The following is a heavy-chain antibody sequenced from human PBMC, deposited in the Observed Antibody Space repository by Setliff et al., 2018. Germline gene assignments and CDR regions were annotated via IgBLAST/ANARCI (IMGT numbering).Heavy chain of an antibody. Sequence: GASVKVSCKASGYTFTSYGISWVRQAPGQGLEWMGWISAYNGNTNYARKLQGRVTMTTDTSTSTAYMELRSLRSDDTAVYYCAMPRGTLPERSSKYYYYGMDVWGQGTTVTVSS. D-gene: IGHD3-16*01. CDR3: AMPRGTLPERSSKYYYYGMDV. CDR1: GYTFTSYG. CDR2: ISAYNGNT. V-gene: IGHV1-18*01. J-gene: IGHJ6*02.